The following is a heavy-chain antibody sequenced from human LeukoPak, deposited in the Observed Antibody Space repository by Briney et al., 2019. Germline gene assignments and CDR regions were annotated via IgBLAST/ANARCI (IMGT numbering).Heavy chain of an antibody. CDR2: IIPIFGIA. V-gene: IGHV1-69*04. D-gene: IGHD3-22*01. CDR3: AELYYYDSSGYYYEYFQH. Sequence: ASVKVSCKASGGTFSSYAISWVRQAPGQGLEWMGRIIPIFGIANYAQKFQGRVTITADKSTSTAYMELSSLRSEDTAAYYCAELYYYDSSGYYYEYFQHWGQGTLVTVSS. J-gene: IGHJ1*01. CDR1: GGTFSSYA.